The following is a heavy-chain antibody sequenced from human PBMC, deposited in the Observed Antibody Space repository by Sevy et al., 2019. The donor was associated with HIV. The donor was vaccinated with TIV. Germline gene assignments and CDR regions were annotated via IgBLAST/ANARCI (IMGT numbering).Heavy chain of an antibody. CDR3: VKDFAYCSGGSCYSGLGY. Sequence: GGSLRLSCSASGFTFSSYAMHWVRQAPGKGLEYVSAISSNGGSTYYAHSVKGRFTISRDNSKNTLYLQMSSLRAEDTAVYYCVKDFAYCSGGSCYSGLGYWGQGTLVTVSS. CDR2: ISSNGGST. J-gene: IGHJ4*02. V-gene: IGHV3-64D*06. D-gene: IGHD2-15*01. CDR1: GFTFSSYA.